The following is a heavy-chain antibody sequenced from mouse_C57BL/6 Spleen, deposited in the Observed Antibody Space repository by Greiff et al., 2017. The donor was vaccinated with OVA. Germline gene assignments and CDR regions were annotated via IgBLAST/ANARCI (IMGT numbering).Heavy chain of an antibody. Sequence: QVQLQQSGAELVKPGAPVKGSSKPLAKPFTGTGLNGVRRRPGQGLDWIGRIHPSDSDTNYNQKFKGKATLTVDKSSSTAYMQLSSLTSEDSAVYYCAIGDDAMDYWGQGTSVTVSS. J-gene: IGHJ4*01. CDR3: AIGDDAMDY. V-gene: IGHV1-74*01. D-gene: IGHD3-3*01. CDR2: IHPSDSDT. CDR1: AKPFTGTG.